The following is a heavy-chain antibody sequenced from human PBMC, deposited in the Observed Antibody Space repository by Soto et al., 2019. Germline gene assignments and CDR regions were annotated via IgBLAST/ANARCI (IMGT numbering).Heavy chain of an antibody. CDR2: IIPILGIA. V-gene: IGHV1-69*02. D-gene: IGHD3-3*01. CDR1: GGTFSSYT. Sequence: QVQLVQSGAEVKKPGSSVKVSCKASGGTFSSYTISWVRQAPGQGLEWMGRIIPILGIANYAQKFQGRVTITADKSTSTAYMELSSLRSEDTAVHYCARVYYDFWSGYSDRRYYYMDVWGKGTTVTVSS. CDR3: ARVYYDFWSGYSDRRYYYMDV. J-gene: IGHJ6*03.